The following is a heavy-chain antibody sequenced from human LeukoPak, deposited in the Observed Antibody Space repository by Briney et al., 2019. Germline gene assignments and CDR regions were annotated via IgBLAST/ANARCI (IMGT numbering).Heavy chain of an antibody. Sequence: SETLSLTCTVSGGSISSYYWSWIRQPPGKGLEWIGSIYYSGSTYYNPSLKSRVTISVDTSKNQFSLKLSSVTAADTAVYYCARGSGDSSGYYSVFFDYWGQGTLVTVSS. CDR2: IYYSGST. D-gene: IGHD3-22*01. J-gene: IGHJ4*02. CDR1: GGSISSYY. V-gene: IGHV4-59*12. CDR3: ARGSGDSSGYYSVFFDY.